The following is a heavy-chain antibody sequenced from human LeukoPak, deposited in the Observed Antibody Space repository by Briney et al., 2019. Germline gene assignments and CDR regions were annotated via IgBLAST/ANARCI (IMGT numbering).Heavy chain of an antibody. D-gene: IGHD3-16*01. V-gene: IGHV5-51*01. CDR1: GYSFGTYW. CDR3: ARLYTRLTRSIWGYFDP. Sequence: GESLKISCKGSGYSFGTYWIGWVRQMPGKGLEWMGIIYPGDSHTRYSPSFQGQVTISADKSISTAYLQWNSLKSSDTAIYYCARLYTRLTRSIWGYFDPWGQGTLVTVSS. CDR2: IYPGDSHT. J-gene: IGHJ5*02.